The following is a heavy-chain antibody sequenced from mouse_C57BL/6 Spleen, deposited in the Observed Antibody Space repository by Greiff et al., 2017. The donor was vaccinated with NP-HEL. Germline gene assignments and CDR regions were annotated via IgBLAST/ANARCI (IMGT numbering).Heavy chain of an antibody. CDR1: GYAFSSSW. Sequence: QVQLKQSGPELVKPGASVKISCKASGYAFSSSWMNWVKQRPGKGLEWIGRIYPGDGDTNYNGKFKGKATLTADKSSSTAYMQRSSLTSEDSAVYFCARETTVVATLYWYFDVWGTGTTVTVSS. V-gene: IGHV1-82*01. CDR3: ARETTVVATLYWYFDV. CDR2: IYPGDGDT. J-gene: IGHJ1*03. D-gene: IGHD1-1*01.